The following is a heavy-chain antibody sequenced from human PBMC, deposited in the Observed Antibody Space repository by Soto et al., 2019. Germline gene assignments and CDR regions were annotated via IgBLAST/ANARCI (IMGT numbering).Heavy chain of an antibody. Sequence: VQLMESGGGVVQPGTSLRLSFTTSGFTYSTSVIPRVRQAPGKGLERVDVASTDGHKNDYTTSVRSRCTISRDNSKNTLDLQMDSRRGDYTAVYYCAGEGYSCCWGGVGYYWGRGIMV. D-gene: IGHD5-12*01. CDR3: AGEGYSCCWGGVGYY. V-gene: IGHV3-30*04. J-gene: IGHJ4*02. CDR1: GFTYSTSV. CDR2: ASTDGHKN.